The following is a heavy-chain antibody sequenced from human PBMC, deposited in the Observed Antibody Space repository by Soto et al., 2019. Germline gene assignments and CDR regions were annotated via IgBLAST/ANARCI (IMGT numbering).Heavy chain of an antibody. V-gene: IGHV3-74*03. CDR1: GFTFSTYW. J-gene: IGHJ4*02. Sequence: GGPLRLSCAASGFTFSTYWMHWVRQAPGKGLVWVSRSNPEETTITYADSVKGRFTISRDNAKNTLYLQMNSLRVEDTAVYFCTSDTFGARDSWGQGTLVTVSS. CDR3: TSDTFGARDS. D-gene: IGHD2-15*01. CDR2: SNPEETTI.